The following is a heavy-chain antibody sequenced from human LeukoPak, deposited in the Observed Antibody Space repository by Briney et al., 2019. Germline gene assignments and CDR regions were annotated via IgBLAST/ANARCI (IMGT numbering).Heavy chain of an antibody. J-gene: IGHJ4*02. CDR2: ISGSGGST. Sequence: GGSLRLSCAASGFTFSSYAMSWVRQAPGKGLEWVSAISGSGGSTYYADSVKGRFTISRDSSKNTLYLQMNSLRAEDTAVYYCAKESQRELRYFDWIPDYWGQGTLVTVSS. V-gene: IGHV3-23*01. D-gene: IGHD3-9*01. CDR3: AKESQRELRYFDWIPDY. CDR1: GFTFSSYA.